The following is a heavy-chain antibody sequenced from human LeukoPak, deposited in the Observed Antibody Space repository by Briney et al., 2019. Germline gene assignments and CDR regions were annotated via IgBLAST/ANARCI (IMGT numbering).Heavy chain of an antibody. CDR2: ISWNKESI. J-gene: IGHJ4*02. CDR1: GFTFGDYA. CDR3: AKDRNSAWFGGIDY. D-gene: IGHD3-10*01. Sequence: GGSLRLSCAASGFTFGDYAMHWVRQAPGKGLEWVSGISWNKESIHYADSVKGRFTVSRDNAKNSLYLQMNTLIPGDTALYYCAKDRNSAWFGGIDYWGQGTLVSVSS. V-gene: IGHV3-9*01.